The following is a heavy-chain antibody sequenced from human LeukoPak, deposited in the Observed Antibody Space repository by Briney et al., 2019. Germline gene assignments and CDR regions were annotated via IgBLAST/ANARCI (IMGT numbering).Heavy chain of an antibody. CDR3: AREVDYYDSSGYFQH. CDR2: IYYSGST. D-gene: IGHD3-22*01. V-gene: IGHV4-59*01. J-gene: IGHJ1*01. CDR1: GGSISSYY. Sequence: SETLSLTCTVSGGSISSYYWSWIRQPPGKGLEWIGYIYYSGSTNYNPSLKSRVTISVDTSKNQFSLKLSSVTAADTAVYYCAREVDYYDSSGYFQHWGQGTLVTVSS.